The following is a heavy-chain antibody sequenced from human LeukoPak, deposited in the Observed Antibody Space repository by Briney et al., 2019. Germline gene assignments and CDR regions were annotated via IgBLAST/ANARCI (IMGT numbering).Heavy chain of an antibody. CDR2: ISGSGGST. J-gene: IGHJ3*02. CDR3: AKDLDGVGRKAFDI. Sequence: GGSLRLSCAASGFTFSSYAMSWVRQAPGKGLEWVSGISGSGGSTYYADSVKGRFTISRDNSKNTLYLQMNSLRAEDTAVYYCAKDLDGVGRKAFDIWGQGTMVTVSP. CDR1: GFTFSSYA. V-gene: IGHV3-23*01. D-gene: IGHD2-8*01.